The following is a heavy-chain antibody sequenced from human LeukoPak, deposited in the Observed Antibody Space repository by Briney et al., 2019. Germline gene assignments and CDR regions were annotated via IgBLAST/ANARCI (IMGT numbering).Heavy chain of an antibody. Sequence: GGSLRLSCAASGFTFSSSTMGWVRQAPGKGLEWVSSISGSGGSTYYADSVKGRFTISRDNSKNTLYLQLSSLRAEDTAVYYCAKDRTETTVTIDYWGQGTLVTVSS. D-gene: IGHD4-17*01. V-gene: IGHV3-23*01. J-gene: IGHJ4*02. CDR2: ISGSGGST. CDR3: AKDRTETTVTIDY. CDR1: GFTFSSST.